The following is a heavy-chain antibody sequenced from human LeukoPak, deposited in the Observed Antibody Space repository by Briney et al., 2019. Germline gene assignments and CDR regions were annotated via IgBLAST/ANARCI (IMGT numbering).Heavy chain of an antibody. V-gene: IGHV4-59*08. CDR3: AVGYSGYAPGAFDI. D-gene: IGHD5-12*01. Sequence: SETLSLTCTVSGGSISSYYWSWIRQPPGKGLEWIGYIYYSGSTNYNPSLKSRVTISVDTSKNQYSLKLSSVTAADTAVYYCAVGYSGYAPGAFDIWGQGTRVTVSS. CDR1: GGSISSYY. J-gene: IGHJ3*02. CDR2: IYYSGST.